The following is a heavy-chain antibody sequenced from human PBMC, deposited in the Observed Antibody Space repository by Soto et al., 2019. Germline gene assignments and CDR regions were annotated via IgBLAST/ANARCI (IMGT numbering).Heavy chain of an antibody. D-gene: IGHD6-19*01. CDR2: IYSGGST. V-gene: IGHV3-66*01. Sequence: GGSLRLSCAASGFTFSTYAMGWVRQAPGKGLEWVSVIYSGGSTYYADSVKGRFTISRDNSKNTLYLQMNSLRAEDTAVYYCARDRLGWSPFDPWGQGTLVTVSS. J-gene: IGHJ5*02. CDR1: GFTFSTYA. CDR3: ARDRLGWSPFDP.